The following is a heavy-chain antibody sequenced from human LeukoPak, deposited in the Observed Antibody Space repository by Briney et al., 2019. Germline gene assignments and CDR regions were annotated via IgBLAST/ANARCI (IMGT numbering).Heavy chain of an antibody. CDR3: AREGGDPRWLDP. J-gene: IGHJ5*02. CDR1: GGSISSYY. D-gene: IGHD6-25*01. Sequence: HSETLSLTCTVSGGSISSYYWTWIRQSAGRGLEWIGRINTSGSTNYNPSLRSRVTMSVNTSKNQFSLNLTSVTAADTAVYSCAREGGDPRWLDPWGQGTLVTVSS. CDR2: INTSGST. V-gene: IGHV4-4*07.